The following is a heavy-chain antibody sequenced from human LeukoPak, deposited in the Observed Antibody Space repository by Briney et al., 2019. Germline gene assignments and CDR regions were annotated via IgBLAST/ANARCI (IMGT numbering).Heavy chain of an antibody. V-gene: IGHV3-48*01. CDR1: GFTFSSYS. Sequence: GGSLRLSCAASGFTFSSYSMNWVRQAPGKGLEWVSYISSSSSTIYYADSVKGRFTISRDNAKNSLYLRMNSLRAEDTAVYYCAPYIGDFWSGCYHFDYWGQGTLVTVSS. D-gene: IGHD3-3*01. CDR3: APYIGDFWSGCYHFDY. CDR2: ISSSSSTI. J-gene: IGHJ4*02.